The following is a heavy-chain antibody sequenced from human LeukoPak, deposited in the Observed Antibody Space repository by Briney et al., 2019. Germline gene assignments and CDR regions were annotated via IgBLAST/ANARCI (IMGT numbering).Heavy chain of an antibody. J-gene: IGHJ4*02. D-gene: IGHD2-21*02. CDR3: ARELPREVTLDY. Sequence: GGSLRLSCVASAFNFFSYGMQWVRQAPGKGLVWVSRIFTDGSTTSYADSVKGRFTISRDNAKNTLYLQMNSLRAEDTAVYYCARELPREVTLDYWGQGTLVTVSS. CDR1: AFNFFSYG. V-gene: IGHV3-74*01. CDR2: IFTDGSTT.